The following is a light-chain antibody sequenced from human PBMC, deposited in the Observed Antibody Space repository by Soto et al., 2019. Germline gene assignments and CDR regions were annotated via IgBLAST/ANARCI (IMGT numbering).Light chain of an antibody. CDR1: QSVSSF. V-gene: IGKV3-11*01. Sequence: EIVLTQSPATLSLSPGERATLSCRASQSVSSFLAWYQQKPGQAPRLLIYDASNRATGIPARFSGSGSGTDFTLTISSLKPEDVAVYYCQQRRNWPLTFGGGTKVEIK. CDR2: DAS. J-gene: IGKJ4*01. CDR3: QQRRNWPLT.